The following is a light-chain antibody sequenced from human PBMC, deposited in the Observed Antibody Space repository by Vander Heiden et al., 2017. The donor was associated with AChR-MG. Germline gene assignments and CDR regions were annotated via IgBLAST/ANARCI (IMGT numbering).Light chain of an antibody. CDR3: QQYNSYST. V-gene: IGKV1-5*01. J-gene: IGKJ4*01. CDR2: DAS. CDR1: QRINSL. Sequence: DIQMTQSPSTLSASVGDRVTITCRASQRINSLLAWYQQKPGKAPKLLIYDASSLESGVPSRFSGSGSATEFTLTISSLQPDDFATYYRQQYNSYSTFGGGTKVEIK.